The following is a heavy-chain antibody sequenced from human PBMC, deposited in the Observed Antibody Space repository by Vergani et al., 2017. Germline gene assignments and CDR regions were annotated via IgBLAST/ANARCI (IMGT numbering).Heavy chain of an antibody. CDR2: IHHSGDT. V-gene: IGHV4-38-2*01. D-gene: IGHD3-10*01. J-gene: IGHJ6*02. CDR3: ARHRGSEGFFPSSYFYGMDV. CDR1: DSSIMTNPY. Sequence: QVQLQESGPGLVKPSETLTLTCDVFDSSIMTNPYWGWFRQSPGKGLEWIGCIHHSGDTHYNSSLKSRVSISIVSSSKFSLSLTSVTAADTAIYYCARHRGSEGFFPSSYFYGMDVWGHGTTVTVSS.